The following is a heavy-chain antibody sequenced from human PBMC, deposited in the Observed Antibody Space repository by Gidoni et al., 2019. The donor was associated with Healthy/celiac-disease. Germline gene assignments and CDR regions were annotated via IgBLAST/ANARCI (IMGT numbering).Heavy chain of an antibody. CDR3: ARVDGPGWEGYFDY. D-gene: IGHD1-26*01. J-gene: IGHJ4*02. CDR1: GFTFSSYA. CDR2: IRSNGGST. Sequence: EVQLVESGGGLVQPGGSLRLSCAASGFTFSSYAMHWVRQAPGKGLEYVSAIRSNGGSTYYANSVNGRFTISRDNSKNTLYLQMGSLRAEDMAVYYCARVDGPGWEGYFDYWGQGTLVTVSS. V-gene: IGHV3-64*01.